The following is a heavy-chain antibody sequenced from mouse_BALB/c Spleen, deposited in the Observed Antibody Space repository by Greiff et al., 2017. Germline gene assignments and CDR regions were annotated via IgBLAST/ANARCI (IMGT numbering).Heavy chain of an antibody. J-gene: IGHJ4*01. Sequence: DVQLVESGGGLVKPGGSLKLSCAASGFTFSSYTMSWVRQTPEKRLEWVATISSGGSYTYYPDSVKGRFTISRDNAKNTLYLQMSSLKSEDTAMYYCTREGTTVVATDYYAMDYWGQGTSVTVSS. CDR2: ISSGGSYT. CDR1: GFTFSSYT. V-gene: IGHV5-6-4*01. D-gene: IGHD1-1*01. CDR3: TREGTTVVATDYYAMDY.